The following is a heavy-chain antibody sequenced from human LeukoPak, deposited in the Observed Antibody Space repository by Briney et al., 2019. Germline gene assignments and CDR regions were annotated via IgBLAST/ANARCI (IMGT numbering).Heavy chain of an antibody. CDR2: IYYSGST. CDR1: GGSFSGYY. J-gene: IGHJ4*02. CDR3: ARDLGTIDY. V-gene: IGHV4-34*01. Sequence: PSETLSLTCAVYGGSFSGYYWSWIRQPPGKGLEWIGSIYYSGSTYYNPSLKSRVTISVDTSKNQFSLKLSSVTAADTAVYYCARDLGTIDYWGQGTLVTVSS.